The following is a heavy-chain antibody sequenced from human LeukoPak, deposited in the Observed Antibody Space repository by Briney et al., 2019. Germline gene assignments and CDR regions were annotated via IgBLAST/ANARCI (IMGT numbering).Heavy chain of an antibody. J-gene: IGHJ4*02. Sequence: EGSLRLSCAASGFTFSIYSMSWVRQATGKGLEWVSGISDSGGSTHYADSVKGRFTISRDNSKNTLYLQMNSLRAEDTAVYYCARAWPAGIRYWGQGTLVTVSS. V-gene: IGHV3-23*01. CDR3: ARAWPAGIRY. D-gene: IGHD3-10*01. CDR2: ISDSGGST. CDR1: GFTFSIYS.